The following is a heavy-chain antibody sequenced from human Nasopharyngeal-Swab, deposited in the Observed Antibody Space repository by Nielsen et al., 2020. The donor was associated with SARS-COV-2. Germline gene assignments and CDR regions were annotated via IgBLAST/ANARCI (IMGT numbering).Heavy chain of an antibody. CDR3: ARGLLWFGELLGYYYYYGMDV. V-gene: IGHV3-11*04. Sequence: LSLTCAASGFTLSDYYMSWIRQAPGKGLEWVSYISSSGSTIYYADSVKGRFTISRDNAKNSLYLQMNSLRAEDTAVYYCARGLLWFGELLGYYYYYGMDVWGQGTTVTVSS. CDR2: ISSSGSTI. CDR1: GFTLSDYY. J-gene: IGHJ6*02. D-gene: IGHD3-10*01.